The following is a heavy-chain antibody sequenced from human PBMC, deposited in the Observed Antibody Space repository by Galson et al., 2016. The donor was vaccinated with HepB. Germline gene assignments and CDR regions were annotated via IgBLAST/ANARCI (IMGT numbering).Heavy chain of an antibody. CDR1: GGPISSNRYY. CDR3: ARFGGDWGF. Sequence: SETLSLTCTVSGGPISSNRYYWGWIRQPPGKGLEWIGSIFHIGSTYYNASLKSRATISVDTSKSQFSLKLRSLTATDTAVYSCARFGGDWGFWGQGNLVIVSS. D-gene: IGHD2-21*02. CDR2: IFHIGST. V-gene: IGHV4-39*01. J-gene: IGHJ1*01.